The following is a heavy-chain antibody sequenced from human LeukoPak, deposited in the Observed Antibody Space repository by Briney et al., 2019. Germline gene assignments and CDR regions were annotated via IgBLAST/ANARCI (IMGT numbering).Heavy chain of an antibody. CDR2: IIPIFGTA. J-gene: IGHJ4*02. CDR3: ATARDTANFDY. D-gene: IGHD5-18*01. CDR1: GGTFSSYA. Sequence: SVKVSCKASGGTFSSYAISGVRQAPGQGREWMGRIIPIFGTANYAQKFQGRVTITADKSTSTAYMELSSLRSEDTAVYYCATARDTANFDYWGQGTLGTVSS. V-gene: IGHV1-69*06.